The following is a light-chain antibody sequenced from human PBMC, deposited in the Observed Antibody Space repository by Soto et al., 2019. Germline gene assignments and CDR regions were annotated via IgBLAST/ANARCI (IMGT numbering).Light chain of an antibody. CDR3: PQYDTSPRT. CDR2: GAS. J-gene: IGKJ1*01. CDR1: QSVSSNY. V-gene: IGKV3-20*01. Sequence: EVMLTQSPGTLSLSPGERATLSCRASQSVSSNYLAWYQQKSGQAPRLLIYGASNRATGIPDRFSGSGSGTDFTLTLRGMEPEDFAVLYRPQYDTSPRTFGQGTKVEFK.